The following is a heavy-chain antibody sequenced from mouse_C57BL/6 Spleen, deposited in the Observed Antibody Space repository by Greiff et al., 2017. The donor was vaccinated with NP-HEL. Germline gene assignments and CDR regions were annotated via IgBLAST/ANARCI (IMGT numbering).Heavy chain of an antibody. V-gene: IGHV1-59*01. CDR3: ARSRLTGNFDY. CDR2: IDPSDSYT. J-gene: IGHJ2*01. D-gene: IGHD4-1*01. CDR1: GYTFTSYW. Sequence: QVQLQQPGAELVRPGTSVKLSCKASGYTFTSYWMHWVKQRPGQGLEWIGVIDPSDSYTNYNQKFKGKATLTVDTSSSTAYMQLSSLTSEDSAVYYCARSRLTGNFDYWGQGTTLTVSS.